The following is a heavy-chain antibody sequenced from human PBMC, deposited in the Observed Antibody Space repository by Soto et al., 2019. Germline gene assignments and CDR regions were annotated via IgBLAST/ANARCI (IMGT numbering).Heavy chain of an antibody. Sequence: QVQLVPSGAEVKKPGSSVKVSCKASGGTFSSYAISWVRQAPGQGLEWMGGIIPIFGTANYAQQFQGRVTITADESTRTAYMELSSLRSEDTAVYYCACSHDPGTTIPAYWGQGTLVTVSA. CDR1: GGTFSSYA. D-gene: IGHD1-7*01. CDR2: IIPIFGTA. J-gene: IGHJ4*02. CDR3: ACSHDPGTTIPAY. V-gene: IGHV1-69*01.